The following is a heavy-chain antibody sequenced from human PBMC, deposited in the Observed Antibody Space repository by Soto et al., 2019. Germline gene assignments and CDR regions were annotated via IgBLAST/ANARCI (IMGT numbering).Heavy chain of an antibody. CDR3: ARDWVVRGVVQNHNWFDP. V-gene: IGHV4-31*03. D-gene: IGHD3-10*01. Sequence: QVQLQESGPGLVKPSQTLSLTCTVSGDSIRSGGYYWSWIRQHPGKGLGWIGYIYYSGSTYYNPSLKSRVTISLDTSKNQCSLKLSSVTAADTAVYYCARDWVVRGVVQNHNWFDPWGQGTLVTVSS. CDR2: IYYSGST. CDR1: GDSIRSGGYY. J-gene: IGHJ5*02.